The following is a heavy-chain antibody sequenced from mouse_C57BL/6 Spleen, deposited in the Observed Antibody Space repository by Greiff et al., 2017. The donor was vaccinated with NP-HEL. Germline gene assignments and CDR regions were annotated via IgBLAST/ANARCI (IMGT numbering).Heavy chain of an antibody. CDR3: ARLYYDYEGYYFDY. D-gene: IGHD2-4*01. CDR1: GYTFTSYW. V-gene: IGHV1-64*01. Sequence: VQLQQSGAELVKPGASVKLSCKASGYTFTSYWMHWVKQRPGQGLEWIGMIHPNSGSTNYNEKFKSKATLTVDKSSSTAYMQLSSLTSEDSAVYYCARLYYDYEGYYFDYWGQGTTLTVSS. J-gene: IGHJ2*01. CDR2: IHPNSGST.